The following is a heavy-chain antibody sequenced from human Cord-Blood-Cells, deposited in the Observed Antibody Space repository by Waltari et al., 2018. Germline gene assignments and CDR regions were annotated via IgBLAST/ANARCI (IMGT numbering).Heavy chain of an antibody. CDR2: IYYSGST. V-gene: IGHV4-39*01. J-gene: IGHJ4*02. CDR1: GGPISSSSYY. Sequence: QLQLPESAPGLVKPSEPLSPTCTVPGGPISSSSYYWCWLRQPPGKGLVWIGSIYYSGSTYYNPSLNSRVTISVDTSKNQFSLKLSSVTAADTAVYYCARGNVLRFLEWLLPLDYWGQGTLVTVSS. D-gene: IGHD3-3*01. CDR3: ARGNVLRFLEWLLPLDY.